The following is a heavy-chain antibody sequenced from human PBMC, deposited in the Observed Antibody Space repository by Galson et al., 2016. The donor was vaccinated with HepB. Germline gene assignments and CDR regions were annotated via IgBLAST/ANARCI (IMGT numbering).Heavy chain of an antibody. Sequence: PALVKPTQTLTLTCTLSGFSLSTSSVGVGWIRQPPGKALEWLASIYWDDDKRHSSSLKHRLTIAKDTSKNEVVLMVTNMDQVDTGTYYGARQKYHDLGVPCGLDVWGQGTTVTVSS. D-gene: IGHD3-3*01. CDR1: GFSLSTSSVG. CDR2: IYWDDDK. CDR3: ARQKYHDLGVPCGLDV. J-gene: IGHJ6*02. V-gene: IGHV2-5*02.